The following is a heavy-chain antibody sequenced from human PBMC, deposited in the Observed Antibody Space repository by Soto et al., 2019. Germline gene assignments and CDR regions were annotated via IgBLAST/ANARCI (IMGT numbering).Heavy chain of an antibody. J-gene: IGHJ4*02. CDR3: AHSLTQLGWGYDFWSGYYPLFDY. Sequence: SGPTLVSPTQTLTLTCTFAGFSLSTSGVGVGWIRQPPGNALEWLALIYWNDDKRYSPSLKSRLTITKDTSKNQVVLTMTNMDPVDTATYYCAHSLTQLGWGYDFWSGYYPLFDYWGQGTLVTSPQ. CDR1: GFSLSTSGVG. CDR2: IYWNDDK. D-gene: IGHD3-3*01. V-gene: IGHV2-5*01.